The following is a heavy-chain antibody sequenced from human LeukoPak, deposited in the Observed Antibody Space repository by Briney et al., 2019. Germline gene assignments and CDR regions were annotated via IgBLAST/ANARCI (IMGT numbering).Heavy chain of an antibody. CDR2: IYYSGCT. CDR1: GGSISSGGYY. J-gene: IGHJ5*02. Sequence: PSETLSLTCTVSGGSISSGGYYWSWIRQHPGKGLEWIGYIYYSGCTYYNPSLKSRVTISVDTSKNQFSLKLSSVTAADTAVYYWARDSHAVAGYNWFDPWGQGTLVTVSS. V-gene: IGHV4-31*03. D-gene: IGHD6-19*01. CDR3: ARDSHAVAGYNWFDP.